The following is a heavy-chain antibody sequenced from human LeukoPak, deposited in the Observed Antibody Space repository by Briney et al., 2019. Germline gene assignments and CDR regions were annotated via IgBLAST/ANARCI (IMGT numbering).Heavy chain of an antibody. D-gene: IGHD4-17*01. V-gene: IGHV4-34*01. CDR1: GGSFSGYY. J-gene: IGHJ4*02. Sequence: SETLSLTCAVYGGSFSGYYWSWIRQPPGKGLEWIGEINHSGSTNYNPSLKSRVTISVDTSKNQFSLKLSSVTAADTAVYYCARAAGINGGYVSFDYWGQGTLVTVSS. CDR3: ARAAGINGGYVSFDY. CDR2: INHSGST.